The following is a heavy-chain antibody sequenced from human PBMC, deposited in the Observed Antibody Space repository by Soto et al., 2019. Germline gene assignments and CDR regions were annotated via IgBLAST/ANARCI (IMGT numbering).Heavy chain of an antibody. D-gene: IGHD3-22*01. V-gene: IGHV4-39*01. CDR3: ASLITMNEGKGDY. CDR1: GGSISSSSYY. J-gene: IGHJ4*02. CDR2: IYCSGST. Sequence: PSETLSLTCTVSGGSISSSSYYWGWIRQPPGKGLEWIGSIYCSGSTYYNPSLKSRVTISVDTSKNQFSLKLSSVTAADTAVYYCASLITMNEGKGDYWGQGTLVTVSS.